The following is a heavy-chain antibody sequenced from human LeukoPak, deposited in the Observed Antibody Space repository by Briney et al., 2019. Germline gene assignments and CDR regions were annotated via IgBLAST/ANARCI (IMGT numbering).Heavy chain of an antibody. D-gene: IGHD6-6*01. CDR1: GFSFSGHW. Sequence: GRSLRLSCTASGFSFSGHWMHWARQHPGKGLVWVSRISPTGSTTSYADSVKGRFTVSRDNAKNTLYLQVNNLRAEDTAVYYCARGPNSNWSGLDFWGQGTLLTVSS. CDR3: ARGPNSNWSGLDF. J-gene: IGHJ4*02. CDR2: ISPTGSTT. V-gene: IGHV3-74*01.